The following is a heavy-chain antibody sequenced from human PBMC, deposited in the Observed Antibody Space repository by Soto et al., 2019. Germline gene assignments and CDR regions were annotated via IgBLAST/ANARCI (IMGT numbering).Heavy chain of an antibody. J-gene: IGHJ4*02. CDR3: ARKESRVWYY. CDR1: GGSFSGYY. D-gene: IGHD3-10*01. CDR2: INHSGST. V-gene: IGHV4-34*01. Sequence: QVQLQQWGAGLLKPSETLSLTCAVYGGSFSGYYWSWIRQPPGKGLEWIGEINHSGSTNYNPSLKSRVTISVDTSKNQFSLKLSSVTAADTAVYYCARKESRVWYYWGQGTLVTVSS.